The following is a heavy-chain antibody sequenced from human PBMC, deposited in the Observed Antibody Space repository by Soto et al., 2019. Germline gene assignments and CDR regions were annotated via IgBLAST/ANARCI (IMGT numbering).Heavy chain of an antibody. V-gene: IGHV4-31*03. Sequence: SETLSLTCTVSGGSISSGGYYWSWIRQHPGKGLEWIGYIYYSGSAYYNPSLKSRVTISVDTSKNQFSLKLSSVTAADTAVYYCARDGLEYCTNGVCYTAPDYWGQGTLVTVSS. J-gene: IGHJ4*02. CDR1: GGSISSGGYY. CDR3: ARDGLEYCTNGVCYTAPDY. D-gene: IGHD2-8*01. CDR2: IYYSGSA.